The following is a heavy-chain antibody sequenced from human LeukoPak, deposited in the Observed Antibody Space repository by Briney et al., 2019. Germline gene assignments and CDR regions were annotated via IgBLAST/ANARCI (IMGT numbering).Heavy chain of an antibody. CDR3: AKDGTNYDADV. J-gene: IGHJ6*04. CDR2: IRYDGINK. CDR1: GFTFSNYG. Sequence: GGSLTLSCAASGFTFSNYGIHWVRQVPGKGLEGVAFIRYDGINKYYTDSVKGRFTISRDNSKNTLYLQMNSLRAEDTGVYFCAKDGTNYDADVWGKGTTVTVSS. D-gene: IGHD3-3*01. V-gene: IGHV3-30*02.